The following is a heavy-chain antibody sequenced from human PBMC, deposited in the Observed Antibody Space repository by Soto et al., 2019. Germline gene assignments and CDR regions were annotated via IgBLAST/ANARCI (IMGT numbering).Heavy chain of an antibody. CDR2: ISGSGGST. Sequence: GGSLRLSCAASGFTFSSYAMSWVRQAPGKGLEWVSAISGSGGSTYYADSVKGRFTISRDNSKNTLYLQMISLRAEDTAVYYCAKDNPGAPDYYDSSGYSLGSCYFDYWGQGTLVTVSS. D-gene: IGHD3-22*01. CDR1: GFTFSSYA. J-gene: IGHJ4*02. CDR3: AKDNPGAPDYYDSSGYSLGSCYFDY. V-gene: IGHV3-23*01.